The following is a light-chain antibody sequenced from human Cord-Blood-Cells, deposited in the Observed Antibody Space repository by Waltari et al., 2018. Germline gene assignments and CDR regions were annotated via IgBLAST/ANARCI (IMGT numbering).Light chain of an antibody. J-gene: IGLJ3*02. CDR1: SSDVGRYNL. V-gene: IGLV2-23*01. CDR2: EGS. CDR3: CSYAGSSTWV. Sequence: QSALTQPASVSGSPGQSITISCTGTSSDVGRYNLVSWYQQHPGKAPKLMIYEGSQRPSGVSNLFSGSKSGNTASLTLSGLQAEDEADYDCCSYAGSSTWVFGGGTKLTVL.